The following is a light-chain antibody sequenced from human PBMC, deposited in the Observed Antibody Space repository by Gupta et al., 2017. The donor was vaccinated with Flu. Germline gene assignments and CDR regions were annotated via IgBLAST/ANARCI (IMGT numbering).Light chain of an antibody. Sequence: QKPGKAPKLLIFAASGLESGVPSRFSGSGSGTEFALTISSLQPDDFATYYCQQYKTYYSFGQGTKLEI. CDR3: QQYKTYYS. CDR2: AAS. J-gene: IGKJ2*03. V-gene: IGKV1-5*03.